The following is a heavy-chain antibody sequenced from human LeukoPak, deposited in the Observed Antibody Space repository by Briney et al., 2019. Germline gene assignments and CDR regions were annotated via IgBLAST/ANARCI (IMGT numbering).Heavy chain of an antibody. Sequence: PGGSLRLSCAASGFTFDDYGMNWVRQAPGKGLEWVSGINWNGGSTGYADSVKGRFTISRDNAKNSLYLQMNSLRGDDTVLYYCARGYSGYDWGYYFDYWGQGTLVTVSS. D-gene: IGHD5-12*01. V-gene: IGHV3-20*04. CDR3: ARGYSGYDWGYYFDY. J-gene: IGHJ4*02. CDR1: GFTFDDYG. CDR2: INWNGGST.